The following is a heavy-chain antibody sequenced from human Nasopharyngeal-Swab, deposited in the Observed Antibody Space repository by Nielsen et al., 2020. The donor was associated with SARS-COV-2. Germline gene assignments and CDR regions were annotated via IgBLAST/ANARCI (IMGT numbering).Heavy chain of an antibody. D-gene: IGHD5-24*01. Sequence: WVRQAPGQRLEWMGWINAGNGNTKYSQKFQGRVTITRDTPASTAYMELSSPRSEDTAVYYCARDRAGGNGYFDYWGQGTLVTVSS. J-gene: IGHJ4*02. V-gene: IGHV1-3*01. CDR2: INAGNGNT. CDR3: ARDRAGGNGYFDY.